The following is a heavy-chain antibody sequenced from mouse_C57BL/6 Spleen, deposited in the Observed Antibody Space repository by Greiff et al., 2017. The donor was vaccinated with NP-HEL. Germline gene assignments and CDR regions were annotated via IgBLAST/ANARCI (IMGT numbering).Heavy chain of an antibody. CDR2: INPYNGGT. CDR1: GYTFTDYY. CDR3: ARGAIKGYFDV. Sequence: VQLKQSGPVLVKPGASVKMSCKASGYTFTDYYMNWVKQSHGKSLEWIGVINPYNGGTSYNQKFKGKATLTVDKSSSTAYMELNSLTSEDSAVYYCARGAIKGYFDVWGTGTTVTVSS. V-gene: IGHV1-19*01. D-gene: IGHD1-3*01. J-gene: IGHJ1*03.